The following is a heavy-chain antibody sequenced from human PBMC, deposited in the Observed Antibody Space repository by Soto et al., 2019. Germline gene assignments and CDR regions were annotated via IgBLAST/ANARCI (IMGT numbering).Heavy chain of an antibody. CDR3: ARDEVGGYFES. V-gene: IGHV3-7*05. CDR1: GFNFRNYW. J-gene: IGHJ4*02. D-gene: IGHD3-9*01. CDR2: IKQDGSEK. Sequence: GGPLRLSCQASGFNFRNYWLSWVRQTPGKGLEWVANIKQDGSEKYYAESVEGRFTISRDNAKSSMYLQMNSLRGEDTALYYCARDEVGGYFESWGRGSLVTVSS.